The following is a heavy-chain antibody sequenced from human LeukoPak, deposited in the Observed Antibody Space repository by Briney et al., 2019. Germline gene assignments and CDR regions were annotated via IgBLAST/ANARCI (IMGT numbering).Heavy chain of an antibody. Sequence: GGSLRLSCAASGFTFDDYTMHWVRQAPGKGLEWVSLISWDGGSTYYADSVKGRFTISRDNSKNSLYLQMNSLRTEDTALYYCAKDIAPGFLDGSGFAFDYWGQGTLVTVSS. CDR3: AKDIAPGFLDGSGFAFDY. V-gene: IGHV3-43*01. D-gene: IGHD3-10*01. CDR2: ISWDGGST. CDR1: GFTFDDYT. J-gene: IGHJ4*02.